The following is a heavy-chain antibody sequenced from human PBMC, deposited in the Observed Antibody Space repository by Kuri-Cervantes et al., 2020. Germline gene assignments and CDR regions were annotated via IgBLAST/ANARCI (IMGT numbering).Heavy chain of an antibody. J-gene: IGHJ4*02. Sequence: ESLKISCTVSGGSISSYYWSWIRQPAGKGLEWIGRIYTSGSTNYNPSLKSRVTISVDTSKNQFSLKLSSVTAADTAVYYCARARRSIAVAGAIDYWGQGTLVTVSS. D-gene: IGHD6-19*01. CDR1: GGSISSYY. V-gene: IGHV4-4*07. CDR2: IYTSGST. CDR3: ARARRSIAVAGAIDY.